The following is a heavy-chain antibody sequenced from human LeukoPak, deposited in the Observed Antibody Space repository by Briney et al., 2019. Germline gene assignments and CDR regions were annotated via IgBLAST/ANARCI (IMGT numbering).Heavy chain of an antibody. D-gene: IGHD5-12*01. CDR1: GFTFSKYS. V-gene: IGHV3-74*01. CDR2: INTDGTVT. CDR3: ATIQWQAPPPDS. Sequence: GGSLRLSCAASGFTFSKYSMLWVRQAPGKGLESVSRINTDGTVTTYADSVKGRFTVSRDNADNTMFLQMNSVRDEDTAVYYCATIQWQAPPPDSWGQGTPVTVSS. J-gene: IGHJ4*02.